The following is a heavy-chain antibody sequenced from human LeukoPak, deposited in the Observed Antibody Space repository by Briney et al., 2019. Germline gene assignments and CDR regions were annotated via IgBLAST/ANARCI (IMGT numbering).Heavy chain of an antibody. J-gene: IGHJ4*02. CDR3: ARGPPFDY. CDR1: GSSISDFY. Sequence: PSETLSLTCTVSGSSISDFYWSWIRQPPGKGLEWLGYFSTSGSTNYNPSLKSRLTISVDTSKNQFSLKLTSVTAADTAVYFCARGPPFDYWGLGTLVTVSS. CDR2: FSTSGST. V-gene: IGHV4-4*09.